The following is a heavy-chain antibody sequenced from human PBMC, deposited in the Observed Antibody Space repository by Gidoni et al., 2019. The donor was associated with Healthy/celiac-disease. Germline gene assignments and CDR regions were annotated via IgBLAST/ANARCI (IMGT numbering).Heavy chain of an antibody. D-gene: IGHD6-19*01. CDR2: ISYDGSNK. CDR1: GFTFSSYG. J-gene: IGHJ4*02. Sequence: QVQLVESGGGVVQPGRSLRLSCAASGFTFSSYGMPWVRQAPGKGLEWVAVISYDGSNKYYADSVKGRFTISRDNSKNTLYLQMNSLRAEDTAVYYCAKDNGHSSGWTFDYWGQGTLVTVSS. CDR3: AKDNGHSSGWTFDY. V-gene: IGHV3-30*18.